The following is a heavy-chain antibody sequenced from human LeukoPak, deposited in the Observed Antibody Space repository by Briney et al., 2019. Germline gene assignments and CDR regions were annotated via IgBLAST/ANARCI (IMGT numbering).Heavy chain of an antibody. J-gene: IGHJ3*02. CDR2: INPNSGVT. D-gene: IGHD1-7*01. CDR1: GDTFIDYC. V-gene: IGHV1-2*02. Sequence: ASLKVSCKASGDTFIDYCIHWMRQTPGQGLEWLGWINPNSGVTRYAQKFQDRVTMTRDTAAYMELSSLTSDDTAVYYCARAVSGTLGGAFDIWRQGTGVTVSS. CDR3: ARAVSGTLGGAFDI.